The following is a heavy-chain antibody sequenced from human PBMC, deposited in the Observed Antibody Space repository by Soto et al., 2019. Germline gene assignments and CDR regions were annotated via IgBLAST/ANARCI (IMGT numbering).Heavy chain of an antibody. CDR2: TYYRSKWYN. V-gene: IGHV6-1*01. CDR3: ARDWDVLVPAAIGYYYGMDV. J-gene: IGHJ6*02. D-gene: IGHD2-2*01. CDR1: GDSVSSNSAA. Sequence: PSQTLSLTCAISGDSVSSNSAAWNWIRQSPSRGLEWLGRTYYRSKWYNDYAVSVKSRITINPDTSKNQFSLQLNSVTPEDTAVYYCARDWDVLVPAAIGYYYGMDVWGQGTTVTVSS.